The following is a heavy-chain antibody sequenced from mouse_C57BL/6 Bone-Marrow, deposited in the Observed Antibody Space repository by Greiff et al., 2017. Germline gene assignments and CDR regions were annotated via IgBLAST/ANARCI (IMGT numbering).Heavy chain of an antibody. CDR2: IDPSDSYT. CDR3: AREGPLRGFAY. CDR1: GYTFTSYW. Sequence: QVQLQQPGAELVMPGASVKLSCKASGYTFTSYWMHWVKQRPGQGLEWIGEIDPSDSYTTYNQKFKGKATLTVDKSSSTAYMQLRSLTSEDSAVXHCAREGPLRGFAYWGQGTLVTVSA. D-gene: IGHD6-1*01. J-gene: IGHJ3*01. V-gene: IGHV1-69*01.